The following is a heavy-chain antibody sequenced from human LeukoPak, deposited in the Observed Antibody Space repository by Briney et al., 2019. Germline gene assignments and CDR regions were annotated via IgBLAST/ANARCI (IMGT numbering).Heavy chain of an antibody. CDR2: INHSGST. J-gene: IGHJ4*02. CDR1: GGSFSGYY. Sequence: SETLSLTCAVYGGSFSGYYWSWIRQPPGKGLEWIGEINHSGSTNYNPSLKSRVTISVDTSKNQFSLKLSSVTAADTAVYYCARFFDGSGTDYWGQGTLVTVSS. CDR3: ARFFDGSGTDY. V-gene: IGHV4-34*01. D-gene: IGHD3-10*01.